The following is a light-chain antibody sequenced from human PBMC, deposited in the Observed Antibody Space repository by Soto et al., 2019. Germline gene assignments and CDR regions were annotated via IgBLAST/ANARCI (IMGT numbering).Light chain of an antibody. Sequence: QSALTQPSSVSGSPGQSITISCTGTSSDVGSYNLVSWYQQHPGKAPKLMIYEVSKRPSGVSNRFSGSKSGNTASLTISGLQAEDEDEYYFCSDAGSSTPLIFGTGTKLTVL. CDR3: CSDAGSSTPLI. J-gene: IGLJ1*01. CDR1: SSDVGSYNL. CDR2: EVS. V-gene: IGLV2-23*02.